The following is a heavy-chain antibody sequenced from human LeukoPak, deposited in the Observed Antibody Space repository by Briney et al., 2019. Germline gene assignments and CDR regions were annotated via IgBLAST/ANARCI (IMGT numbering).Heavy chain of an antibody. CDR3: ARLRGYIYGYPY. V-gene: IGHV3-7*01. Sequence: GGSLRLSCVASGFTFRRYWMTWVRQAPGKKPEWVANIKEDGSEKYYDDSVRGRFTISRDNAKNTLYLQMNTLRAEDTAVYYCARLRGYIYGYPYWGQGTLVTVSS. D-gene: IGHD5-18*01. CDR2: IKEDGSEK. J-gene: IGHJ4*02. CDR1: GFTFRRYW.